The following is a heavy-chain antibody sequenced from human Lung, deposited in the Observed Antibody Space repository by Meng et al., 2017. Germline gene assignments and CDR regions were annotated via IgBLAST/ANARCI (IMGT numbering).Heavy chain of an antibody. J-gene: IGHJ5*02. D-gene: IGHD3-10*01. CDR2: IYHSGST. Sequence: QVQPRESGPGSVKPSGTLSLTCAVSGGSISSSNWWSWVRQPPGKGLEWIGEIYHSGSTNYNPSLKSRVTISVDKSKNQFSLKLSSVTAADTAVYYCARGSITMVRGVSVFDPWGQGTLVTVSS. V-gene: IGHV4-4*02. CDR1: GGSISSSNW. CDR3: ARGSITMVRGVSVFDP.